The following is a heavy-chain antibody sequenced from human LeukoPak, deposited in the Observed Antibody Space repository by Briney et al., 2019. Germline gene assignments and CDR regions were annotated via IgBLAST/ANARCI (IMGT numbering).Heavy chain of an antibody. J-gene: IGHJ4*02. CDR3: ARDLGGIAAADPTYYFDY. V-gene: IGHV3-20*04. CDR1: GFTFDDYG. CDR2: INWNGGST. Sequence: GGSLRLSCAASGFTFDDYGMSWVRQAPGEGLEWVSGINWNGGSTGYADSVKGRFTISRDNAKNSLYLQMNSLRAEDTALYYCARDLGGIAAADPTYYFDYWGQGTLVTVSS. D-gene: IGHD6-13*01.